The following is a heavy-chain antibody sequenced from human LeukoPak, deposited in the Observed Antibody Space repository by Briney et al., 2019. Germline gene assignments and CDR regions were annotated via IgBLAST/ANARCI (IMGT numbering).Heavy chain of an antibody. CDR3: ARDGFDYYDSSGYYYFDS. CDR2: IIPSGGGI. D-gene: IGHD3-22*01. V-gene: IGHV3-23*01. CDR1: GFTFSNYA. J-gene: IGHJ4*02. Sequence: PGGSLRLSCAASGFTFSNYAMSWVRQAPGKGLEWVSGIIPSGGGIYYADSVKGRFTISRDNSMNTLYLQMYSLRADDTAVFYCARDGFDYYDSSGYYYFDSWGQGTLVTVSS.